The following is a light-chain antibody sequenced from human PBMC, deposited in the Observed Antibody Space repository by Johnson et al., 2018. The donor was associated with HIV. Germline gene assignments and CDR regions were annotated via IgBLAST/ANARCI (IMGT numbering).Light chain of an antibody. Sequence: QSVLTQPPSVSAAPGQKVTISCSGSSSNIGNNYVSWYQQLPGTAPKLLIYDNNKRPSGIPDRFSGSKSDTSATLGISGLQPGDEADYYCGAWHSSRSVGLSVFGTGTKVTVL. CDR3: GAWHSSRSVGLSV. CDR2: DNN. V-gene: IGLV1-51*01. CDR1: SSNIGNNY. J-gene: IGLJ1*01.